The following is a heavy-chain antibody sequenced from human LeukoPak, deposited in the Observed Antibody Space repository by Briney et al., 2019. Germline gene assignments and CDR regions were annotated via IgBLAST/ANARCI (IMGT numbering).Heavy chain of an antibody. Sequence: GGSLRLSCAASGFTFSSYSMNWVRQAPGKGLEWVSSISSSSSYIYYADSVKGRFTISRDNAKNSLYLQMNSLRAEDTAVSYCARDGAFYYFDYWGQGTLVTVSS. CDR2: ISSSSSYI. CDR3: ARDGAFYYFDY. D-gene: IGHD4/OR15-4a*01. CDR1: GFTFSSYS. V-gene: IGHV3-21*01. J-gene: IGHJ4*02.